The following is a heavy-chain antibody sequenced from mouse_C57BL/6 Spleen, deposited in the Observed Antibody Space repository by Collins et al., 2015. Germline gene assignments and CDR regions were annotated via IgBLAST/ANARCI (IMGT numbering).Heavy chain of an antibody. J-gene: IGHJ2*01. CDR3: ARGGGTTVVATNFDY. CDR1: GYTFTSYW. D-gene: IGHD1-1*01. Sequence: QVQLQQPGAELVMPGASVKLSCKASGYTFTSYWMHWVKQRPGQGLEWIGEIDPSDSYTNCNQKFKGKSTLTVDKSSSTAYMQLSSLTSEDSAVYYCARGGGTTVVATNFDYWGQGITLTVSS. V-gene: IGHV1-69*01. CDR2: IDPSDSYT.